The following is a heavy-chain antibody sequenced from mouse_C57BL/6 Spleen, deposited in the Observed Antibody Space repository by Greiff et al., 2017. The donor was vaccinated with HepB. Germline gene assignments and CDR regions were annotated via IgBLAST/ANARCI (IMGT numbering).Heavy chain of an antibody. CDR3: ARFPLYDGYYAGFAY. J-gene: IGHJ3*01. CDR1: GYTFTSYG. D-gene: IGHD2-3*01. V-gene: IGHV1-81*01. Sequence: QVQLQQSGAELARPGASVKLSCKASGYTFTSYGISWVKQRTGQGLEWIGEIYPRSGNTYYNEKFKGKATLTADKSSSTAYMELRSLTSEDSAVYFCARFPLYDGYYAGFAYWGQGTLVTISA. CDR2: IYPRSGNT.